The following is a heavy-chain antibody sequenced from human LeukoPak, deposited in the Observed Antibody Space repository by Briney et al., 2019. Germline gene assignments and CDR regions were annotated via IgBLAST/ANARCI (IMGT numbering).Heavy chain of an antibody. CDR2: ISYDGNNK. J-gene: IGHJ4*02. Sequence: GGSLRLSCAASGFTFHNYGMHWVRQAPGKGLEWVAVISYDGNNKYYADSVKGRFTISRDNSKNTLYLQMNSLRAEDTAVYYCAKALYDYVWGSYRLIDYWGQGTLVTVSS. V-gene: IGHV3-30*18. CDR3: AKALYDYVWGSYRLIDY. CDR1: GFTFHNYG. D-gene: IGHD3-16*02.